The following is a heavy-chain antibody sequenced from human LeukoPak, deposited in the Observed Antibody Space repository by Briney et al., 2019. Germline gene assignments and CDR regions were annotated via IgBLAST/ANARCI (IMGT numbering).Heavy chain of an antibody. V-gene: IGHV1-24*01. CDR2: FDPEDGET. J-gene: IGHJ4*02. Sequence: GASVKVSCKVSGYTLTELSMHWVRQAPGKGLEWMGGFDPEDGETIYAQKFQGRVTMTEDTSTDTAYMELSSLRSEDTAVYYCATLGDITGNDRSLDYWGQGTLVTVSS. D-gene: IGHD1-1*01. CDR3: ATLGDITGNDRSLDY. CDR1: GYTLTELS.